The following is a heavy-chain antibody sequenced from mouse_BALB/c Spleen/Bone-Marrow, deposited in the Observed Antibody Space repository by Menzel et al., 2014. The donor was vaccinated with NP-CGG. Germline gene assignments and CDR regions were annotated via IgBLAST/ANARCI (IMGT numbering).Heavy chain of an antibody. CDR2: IDPSTGHT. D-gene: IGHD2-14*01. V-gene: IGHV1-7*01. CDR1: GFPFTTYW. CDR3: ARPYRYDKEFAY. J-gene: IGHJ3*01. Sequence: VQLQQSGAELAKPGASARMSCKASGFPFTTYWMHWFKQRPGQGLEWIGYIDPSTGHTEYNQNFKDKATLTADKSSSTAYMQLSSLTSEDSAVYYCARPYRYDKEFAYWGQGTLVPVSA.